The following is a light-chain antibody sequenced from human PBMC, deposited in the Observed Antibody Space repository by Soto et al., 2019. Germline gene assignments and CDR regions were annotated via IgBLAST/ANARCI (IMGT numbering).Light chain of an antibody. CDR3: QKYDNAPLT. CDR1: QDISTY. V-gene: IGKV1-27*01. J-gene: IGKJ4*01. CDR2: AAY. Sequence: DIQMTQAPSSLSASVGDIVTITCRARQDISTYLAWYQQKPGKVPKLLISAAYTLQSGVPPRFSGSGSGTDFTLTISSLQPEDVATYYCQKYDNAPLTFGVGTKVEIK.